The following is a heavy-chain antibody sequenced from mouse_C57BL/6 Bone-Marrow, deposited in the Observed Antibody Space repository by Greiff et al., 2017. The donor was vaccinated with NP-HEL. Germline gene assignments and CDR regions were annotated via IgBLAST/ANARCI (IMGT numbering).Heavy chain of an antibody. CDR2: IYYSGTI. CDR1: GISITTGNYR. D-gene: IGHD6-1*01. CDR3: AREQLQGLYAMDY. V-gene: IGHV3-5*01. J-gene: IGHJ4*01. Sequence: DVMLVESGPGLVKPSQTVFLTCTVTGISITTGNYRWSWIRQFPGNKLEWIGYIYYSGTITYNPSLTSRTTITRDTPKNQFFLEMNSLTAEDTATYYCAREQLQGLYAMDYWGQGTSVTVSS.